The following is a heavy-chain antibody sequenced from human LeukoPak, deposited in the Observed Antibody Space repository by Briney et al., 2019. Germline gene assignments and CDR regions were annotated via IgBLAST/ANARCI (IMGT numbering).Heavy chain of an antibody. D-gene: IGHD5-18*01. Sequence: SQTLSLTCAISGDSVSSNSATWNCIRQSPSRGLECLGRTYYRSKWYNDYAVSVKSRITINPDTSKNQFSLQLNSVTPEDTAVYYCAREFVATAMVFDYWGQGTLVTVSS. CDR3: AREFVATAMVFDY. J-gene: IGHJ4*02. CDR2: TYYRSKWYN. CDR1: GDSVSSNSAT. V-gene: IGHV6-1*01.